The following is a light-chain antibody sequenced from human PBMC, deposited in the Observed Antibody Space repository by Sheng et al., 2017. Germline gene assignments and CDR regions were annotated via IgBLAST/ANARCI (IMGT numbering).Light chain of an antibody. Sequence: EIVMTQSPATLSVSPGERATLSCRASQSVSSNLAWYQQKPGQAPRLLIYGASTRATGIPARFSGSGSGTEFTLTISRLEPDDFAVYYCQQYGSSPRTFGQGTKVEIK. CDR2: GAS. CDR1: QSVSSN. J-gene: IGKJ1*01. CDR3: QQYGSSPRT. V-gene: IGKV3-15*01.